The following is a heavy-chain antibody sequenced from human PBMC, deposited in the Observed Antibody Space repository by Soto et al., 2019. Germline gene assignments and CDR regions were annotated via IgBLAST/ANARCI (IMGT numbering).Heavy chain of an antibody. Sequence: GSLRLSCAASGFSFSSYWMSWVRQAPGKGLEWVANIKQDGSEKYYVDSVEGRFTISRDNVKNSLYLQMNSLRAEDTAVYYCARWEWLSAYDYWGQGTLVTVSS. CDR2: IKQDGSEK. CDR1: GFSFSSYW. V-gene: IGHV3-7*05. CDR3: ARWEWLSAYDY. J-gene: IGHJ4*02. D-gene: IGHD3-3*01.